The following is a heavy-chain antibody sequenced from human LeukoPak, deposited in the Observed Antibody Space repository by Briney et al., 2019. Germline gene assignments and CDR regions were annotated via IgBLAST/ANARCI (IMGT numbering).Heavy chain of an antibody. CDR3: ARVGDHSSVDY. V-gene: IGHV4-4*07. J-gene: IGHJ4*02. D-gene: IGHD6-19*01. CDR2: IYTSGST. CDR1: GGSISSYY. Sequence: SETLSLTCTVSGGSISSYYWSWIRQPAGKGLEWIGRIYTSGSTYYNPSLKSRVTISVDTSKNQFSLKLSSVTAADTAVYYCARVGDHSSVDYWGQGTLVTVSS.